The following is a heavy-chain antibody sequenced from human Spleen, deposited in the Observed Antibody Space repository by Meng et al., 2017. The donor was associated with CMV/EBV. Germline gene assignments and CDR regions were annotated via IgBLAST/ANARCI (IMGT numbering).Heavy chain of an antibody. CDR1: GFTFSSYW. J-gene: IGHJ6*02. Sequence: GGSLRLSCAASGFTFSSYWMSWVRQAPGKGLEWVANIKQDGSEKYYVDSVKGRFTISRDNAKNSLYLQMNSLRAEDTAVYYCARDRSPVTIFGVVISYGMDVWGQGTTVTVSS. V-gene: IGHV3-7*01. D-gene: IGHD3-3*01. CDR3: ARDRSPVTIFGVVISYGMDV. CDR2: IKQDGSEK.